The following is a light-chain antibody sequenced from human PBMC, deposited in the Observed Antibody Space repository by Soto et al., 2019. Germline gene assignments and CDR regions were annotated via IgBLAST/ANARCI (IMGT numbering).Light chain of an antibody. CDR3: SSYSGRNTYV. J-gene: IGLJ1*01. CDR1: NSDVGGYNY. CDR2: DVS. Sequence: QSALTQPASVSGSPGQSITISCTGTNSDVGGYNYVSWYQQHPGKAPKLMIYDVSNRPSGVSERFSGAKSGNTASLTISGVQAEDEADYHCSSYSGRNTYVFGTGTKLSVL. V-gene: IGLV2-14*01.